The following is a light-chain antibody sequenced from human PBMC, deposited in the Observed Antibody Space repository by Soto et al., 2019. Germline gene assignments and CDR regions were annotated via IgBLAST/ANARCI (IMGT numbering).Light chain of an antibody. Sequence: DIQMTQSPSAMSASVGDRVTITCRASQGIHKYLAWFQQKPGKVPKRLIYGASSLQSGVPSRFSGSGSGTDFTLTISSLQPEDFATYYCLQHNFYPPTFGQGTRLE. V-gene: IGKV1-17*03. CDR1: QGIHKY. J-gene: IGKJ5*01. CDR2: GAS. CDR3: LQHNFYPPT.